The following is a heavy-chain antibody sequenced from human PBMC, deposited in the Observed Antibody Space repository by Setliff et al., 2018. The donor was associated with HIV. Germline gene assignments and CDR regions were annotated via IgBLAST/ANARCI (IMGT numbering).Heavy chain of an antibody. CDR2: FRHSGNT. D-gene: IGHD4-17*01. V-gene: IGHV4-34*01. CDR1: GGSFSGYF. Sequence: SETLSLTCAVYGGSFSGYFWSWIRQSPGKGLEWIGEFRHSGNTNINPSLKSRVTISGDTTKNQISLELTSVTAADTAVYYCARGGRSTVTQWAWFDPWGQGTLVTVSS. CDR3: ARGGRSTVTQWAWFDP. J-gene: IGHJ5*02.